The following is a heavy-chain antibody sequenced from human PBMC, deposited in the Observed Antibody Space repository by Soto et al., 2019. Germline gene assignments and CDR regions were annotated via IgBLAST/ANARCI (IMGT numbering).Heavy chain of an antibody. CDR1: GYTFTRFG. CDR3: ARSIVVVEAATSNWFDP. Sequence: QVPLVQSGAEVKKPGASVKVSCKASGYTFTRFGITWVRQAPGQGLEWMGWISAYNGYTNYAQKLQGRITMTTDTSTSTAYMELRSLRSDDTAVYYCARSIVVVEAATSNWFDPWGQGTLVTVSS. D-gene: IGHD2-15*01. J-gene: IGHJ5*02. V-gene: IGHV1-18*01. CDR2: ISAYNGYT.